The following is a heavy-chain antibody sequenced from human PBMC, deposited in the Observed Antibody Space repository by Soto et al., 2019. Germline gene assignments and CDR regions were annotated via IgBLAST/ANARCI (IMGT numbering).Heavy chain of an antibody. V-gene: IGHV3-23*01. CDR2: VSISSDGP. CDR1: GFTFSSYA. Sequence: GGSLRLSCAASGFTFSSYAMSWVRQAPGRGLEWASSVSISSDGPYYADSVKGRFTISRDNSKNTLYLQLSSLRGEDTATYYCAKNYFFDSWGQGTPVTVSS. CDR3: AKNYFFDS. J-gene: IGHJ4*02.